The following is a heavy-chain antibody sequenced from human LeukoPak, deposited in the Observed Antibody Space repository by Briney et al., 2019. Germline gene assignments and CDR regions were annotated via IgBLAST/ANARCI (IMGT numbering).Heavy chain of an antibody. J-gene: IGHJ4*02. V-gene: IGHV5-51*01. CDR2: IYCGDSDT. CDR1: GYSFTNYW. CDR3: ARFSYSAKTVDY. Sequence: GESLKISCKASGYSFTNYWIGWVRQMPGKGLEWMGIIYCGDSDTRYSPSFQGQVTISVDKSISTAYLQWSSLTASDTAMYYCARFSYSAKTVDYWGQGTLVTVSS. D-gene: IGHD3-16*01.